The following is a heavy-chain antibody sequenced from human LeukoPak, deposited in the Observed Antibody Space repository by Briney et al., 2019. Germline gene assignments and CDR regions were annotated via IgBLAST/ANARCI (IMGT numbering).Heavy chain of an antibody. Sequence: GGSLRLSCTASGFTFGDYAMGWVRQAPGKGLEWVGFIRSKAYGGTTEYAASVKGRFTISRDDSKSIAYLQMNSLKTEDTAVYYCTSENSSGWYYFDYWGQGTLVTVSS. CDR3: TSENSSGWYYFDY. CDR2: IRSKAYGGTT. V-gene: IGHV3-49*04. J-gene: IGHJ4*02. D-gene: IGHD6-19*01. CDR1: GFTFGDYA.